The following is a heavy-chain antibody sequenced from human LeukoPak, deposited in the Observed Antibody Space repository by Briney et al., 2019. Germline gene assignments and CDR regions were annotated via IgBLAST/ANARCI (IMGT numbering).Heavy chain of an antibody. D-gene: IGHD3-9*01. CDR1: GFTFSSYA. Sequence: GGSLRLSCAASGFTFSSYAMSWVRQAPGKGLEWVSVIYSGGSTYYADSVKGRFTISRDNSKNTLYLQMNSLRAEDTAVYYCAKDVLRYFDWTPTFDYWGQGTLVTVSS. CDR3: AKDVLRYFDWTPTFDY. CDR2: IYSGGST. V-gene: IGHV3-66*02. J-gene: IGHJ4*02.